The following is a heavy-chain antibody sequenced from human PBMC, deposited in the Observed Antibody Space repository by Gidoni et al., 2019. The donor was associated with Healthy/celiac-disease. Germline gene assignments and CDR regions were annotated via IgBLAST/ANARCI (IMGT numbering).Heavy chain of an antibody. V-gene: IGHV1-69*06. CDR3: ARDVTDYYDSSGYSDY. J-gene: IGHJ4*02. Sequence: QVQLVQSGAEVKKPGSSVKVSCKASGGTFSSYAISWVRQAPGQGLEWMGGIIPIFGTANYAQKFQGRVTITADKSTSTAYMELSSLRSEDTAVYYCARDVTDYYDSSGYSDYWGQGTLVXVXS. D-gene: IGHD3-22*01. CDR2: IIPIFGTA. CDR1: GGTFSSYA.